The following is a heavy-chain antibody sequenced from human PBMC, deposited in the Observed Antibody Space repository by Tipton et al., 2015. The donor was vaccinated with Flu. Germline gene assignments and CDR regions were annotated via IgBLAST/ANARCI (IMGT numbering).Heavy chain of an antibody. CDR1: GFTFSSYW. J-gene: IGHJ6*02. CDR3: ARVPAGAWNSPPYGMDV. Sequence: SLRLSCAASGFTFSSYWMSWVRQAPGKGLEWVANIKQDGSEKYYVDSVKGRFTISRDNAKNSLYLQMNSLRAEDTAVYYCARVPAGAWNSPPYGMDVWGQGTTVTVSS. V-gene: IGHV3-7*01. D-gene: IGHD1/OR15-1a*01. CDR2: IKQDGSEK.